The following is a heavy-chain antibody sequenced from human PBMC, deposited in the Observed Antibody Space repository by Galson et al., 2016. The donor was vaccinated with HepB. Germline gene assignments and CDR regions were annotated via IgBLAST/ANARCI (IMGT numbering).Heavy chain of an antibody. CDR3: AECSVYSTGWCNSLDP. Sequence: SLRLSCAVSELSIISSAMSWVRQAXGKGLXXVSXIRAGGGDTYYPDSVKGRFTTSRDMSKNTLYLQMGSLRAEDTAVYYCAECSVYSTGWCNSLDPWGQGTLVIVSS. J-gene: IGHJ5*02. D-gene: IGHD6-19*01. CDR1: ELSIISSA. V-gene: IGHV3-23*01. CDR2: IRAGGGDT.